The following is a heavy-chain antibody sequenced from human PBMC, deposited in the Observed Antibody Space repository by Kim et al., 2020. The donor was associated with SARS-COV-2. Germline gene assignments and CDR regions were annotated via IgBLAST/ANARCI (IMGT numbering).Heavy chain of an antibody. V-gene: IGHV3-23*01. D-gene: IGHD5-18*01. Sequence: LKGRFTISRDNSKNTLYLQMNSLRAEDTAVYYCAKGHQPIQLWLIGFDYWGQGTLVTVSS. CDR3: AKGHQPIQLWLIGFDY. J-gene: IGHJ4*02.